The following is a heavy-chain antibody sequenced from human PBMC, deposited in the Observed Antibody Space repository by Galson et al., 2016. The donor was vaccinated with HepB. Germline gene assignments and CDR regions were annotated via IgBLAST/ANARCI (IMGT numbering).Heavy chain of an antibody. D-gene: IGHD6-13*01. V-gene: IGHV4-34*01. J-gene: IGHJ5*02. Sequence: SETLSLTCAVYGGSLSGYYWSWIRQSPGKGLEWIGEIYHTGTTNYNPSLKSRVTISVDTSKNWFSLRLTSVTAADTAVYYCAREMGRAAAGHNWFDPWGQGTLVTVSS. CDR1: GGSLSGYY. CDR3: AREMGRAAAGHNWFDP. CDR2: IYHTGTT.